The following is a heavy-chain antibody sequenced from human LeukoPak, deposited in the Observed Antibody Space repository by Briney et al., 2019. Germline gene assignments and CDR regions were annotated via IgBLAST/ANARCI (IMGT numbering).Heavy chain of an antibody. J-gene: IGHJ6*03. V-gene: IGHV4-59*01. CDR2: IFDRGTT. CDR1: GTSTKTYY. CDR3: ARGGRSRGSMSFYYMDV. Sequence: SETLSLTCNVSGTSTKTYYWSWIRQPPGKGLEWIGYIFDRGTTNYNPSLESRVTISAETSKNQVSLKVKSVTAADTAVYYCARGGRSRGSMSFYYMDVWGKGATVTVSS. D-gene: IGHD3-10*01.